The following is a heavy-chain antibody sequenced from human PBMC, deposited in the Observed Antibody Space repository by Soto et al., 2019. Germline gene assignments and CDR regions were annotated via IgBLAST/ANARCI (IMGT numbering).Heavy chain of an antibody. V-gene: IGHV1-69*06. CDR2: IIPVVGTG. D-gene: IGHD3-16*01. Sequence: VSLVQSGAEVKKPVSSVKVSCKASGDSFSSLSLNWVRQAPGQGLEWVGGIIPVVGTGTYGEKFQDRVTITADKSTSTVYMDLTSLTPEDTAVYYCAREIEPVGGPLDFWGQGTLVTVSS. J-gene: IGHJ4*02. CDR1: GDSFSSLS. CDR3: AREIEPVGGPLDF.